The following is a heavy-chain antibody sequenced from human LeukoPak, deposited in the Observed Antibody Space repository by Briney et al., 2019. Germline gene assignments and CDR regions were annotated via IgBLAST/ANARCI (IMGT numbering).Heavy chain of an antibody. CDR2: IHKSGTT. Sequence: SETLSLTCTVSGGSISSYYWSWIRQAAGKGLEWIGRIHKSGTTYYSPSLKTRVTMSIDTSKNQFSLQLSAVSAADTAIYYCARVFGGNSLDYWGQGTLVAVSS. CDR1: GGSISSYY. J-gene: IGHJ4*02. CDR3: ARVFGGNSLDY. D-gene: IGHD1-26*01. V-gene: IGHV4-4*07.